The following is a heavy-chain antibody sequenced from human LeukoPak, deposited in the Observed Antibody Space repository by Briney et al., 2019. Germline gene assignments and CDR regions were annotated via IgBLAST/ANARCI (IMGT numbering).Heavy chain of an antibody. V-gene: IGHV3-49*03. D-gene: IGHD1-26*01. Sequence: PGGSLRLSCTASGFTFGDYAMSWFRQAPGKGLEWVGFIRSKAYGGTTEYAASVKGRSTISRDDSKSIAYLQMNSLKTEDTAVYYCTRVKFGGSHSHSGSAGFDPWGQGTLVTVSS. CDR2: IRSKAYGGTT. J-gene: IGHJ5*02. CDR1: GFTFGDYA. CDR3: TRVKFGGSHSHSGSAGFDP.